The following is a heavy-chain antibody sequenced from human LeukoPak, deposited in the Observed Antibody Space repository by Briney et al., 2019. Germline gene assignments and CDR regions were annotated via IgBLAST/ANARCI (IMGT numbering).Heavy chain of an antibody. CDR1: GGSINSYY. Sequence: SEALSLTCTVSGGSINSYYWSWIRQPPGMGLEWIGYFYYSGTTNYNPSLKSRVTISVDTSQNQFSLKLSSVTAADTAVYYCARETSQKGAHYMDVWGKGTTITISS. J-gene: IGHJ6*03. D-gene: IGHD3-16*01. CDR3: ARETSQKGAHYMDV. CDR2: FYYSGTT. V-gene: IGHV4-59*01.